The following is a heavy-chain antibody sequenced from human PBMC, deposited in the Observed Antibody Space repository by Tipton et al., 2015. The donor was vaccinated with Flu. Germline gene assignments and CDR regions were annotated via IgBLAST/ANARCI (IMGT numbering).Heavy chain of an antibody. CDR2: IYDSGIT. D-gene: IGHD3-16*02. CDR3: ARDYLLGDLSFFDN. J-gene: IGHJ4*02. Sequence: TLSLTCTVSGGSISSEDYYWSWIRQHPGKGLEWIGYIYDSGITYYNPSLSSRVVISIDTSKNQFYLRLSSVTAADTAVYYCARDYLLGDLSFFDNWGQGTLVTVSS. V-gene: IGHV4-31*03. CDR1: GGSISSEDYY.